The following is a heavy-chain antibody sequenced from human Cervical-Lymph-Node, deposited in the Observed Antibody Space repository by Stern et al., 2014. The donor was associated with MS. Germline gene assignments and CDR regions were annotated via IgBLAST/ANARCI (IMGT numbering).Heavy chain of an antibody. CDR3: ARGVVSNRAAATLHNLFDP. CDR2: IIPILGLA. V-gene: IGHV1-69*09. Sequence: QLVQSGAEVKKPGSSMNVSCKTSGGTFSSSYAITWMRQAPGQGLEWVGRIIPILGLANYAQKFQGRVIITADKSTSTTYMELSSLRSEDTAVYYCARGVVSNRAAATLHNLFDPWGQGTLVTVSS. CDR1: GGTFSSSYA. J-gene: IGHJ5*02. D-gene: IGHD2-15*01.